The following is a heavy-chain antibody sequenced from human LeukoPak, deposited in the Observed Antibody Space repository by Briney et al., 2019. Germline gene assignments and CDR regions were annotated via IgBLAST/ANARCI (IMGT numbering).Heavy chain of an antibody. CDR3: AKNLVGVITTNDAFDI. D-gene: IGHD3-22*01. V-gene: IGHV3-23*01. Sequence: PGGSLRLSCAASGFTFSSYAMSWVRQAPGKGLEWVSAISGSGGSTYYADSVKGRFTISRDNSKNTLYLQMNSLRAEDTAVYYCAKNLVGVITTNDAFDIWGQGTMVTVSS. CDR1: GFTFSSYA. CDR2: ISGSGGST. J-gene: IGHJ3*02.